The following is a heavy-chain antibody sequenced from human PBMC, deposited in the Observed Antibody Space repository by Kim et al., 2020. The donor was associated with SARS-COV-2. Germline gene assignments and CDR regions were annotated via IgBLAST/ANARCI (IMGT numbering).Heavy chain of an antibody. D-gene: IGHD3-16*01. J-gene: IGHJ4*02. V-gene: IGHV4-34*01. CDR1: GGSYSGYY. CDR2: ISNSGST. CDR3: AHRPGGLSFDY. Sequence: SETLSLTCAVYGGSYSGYYWSWIRQPPGKGLEWIGEISNSGSTNYNPSLKSRVTISVDTSKNQFSLKLSSVNAADTAVYYCAHRPGGLSFDYWGQGTLVT.